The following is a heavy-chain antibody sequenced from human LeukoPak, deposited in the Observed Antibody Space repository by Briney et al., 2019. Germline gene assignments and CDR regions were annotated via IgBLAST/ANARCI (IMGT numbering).Heavy chain of an antibody. D-gene: IGHD3-10*01. CDR1: GGSITNYY. CDR2: IYYSGST. V-gene: IGHV4-59*01. J-gene: IGHJ4*02. CDR3: ARGVPYGPSYEFFDY. Sequence: SETLSLTCTASGGSITNYYWSWIRQPPGKGQECIGYIYYSGSTNYNPSLKSRVTISLHTSKNQFSLKLNSVTAADTAVYYCARGVPYGPSYEFFDYWGQGTLVTVSS.